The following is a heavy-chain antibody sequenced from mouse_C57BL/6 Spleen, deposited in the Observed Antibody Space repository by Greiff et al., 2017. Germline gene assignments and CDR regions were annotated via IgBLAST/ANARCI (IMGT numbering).Heavy chain of an antibody. J-gene: IGHJ3*01. CDR3: ARIYYDYDEGFAY. CDR1: GYTFTSYW. Sequence: VQLQQPGAELVRPGSSVKLSCKASGYTFTSYWMHWVKQRPIQGLEWIGNIDPSDSETHYNQKFKDKATLTVDKSSSTAYMQLSSLTSEDSAVYYCARIYYDYDEGFAYWGQGTLVTVSA. V-gene: IGHV1-52*01. CDR2: IDPSDSET. D-gene: IGHD2-4*01.